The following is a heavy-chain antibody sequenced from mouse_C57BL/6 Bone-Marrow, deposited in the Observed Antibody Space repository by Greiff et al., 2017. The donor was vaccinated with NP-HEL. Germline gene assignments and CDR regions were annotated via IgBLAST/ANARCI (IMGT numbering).Heavy chain of an antibody. D-gene: IGHD2-2*01. J-gene: IGHJ2*01. CDR2: ISSGSSTI. Sequence: EVHLVESGGGLVKPGGSLKLSCAASGFTFSDYGMHWVRQAPEKGLEWVAYISSGSSTIYYADTVKGRFTISRDNAKNTLFLQMTSLRSEDTAMYYCARRFGYGRDYFDYWGQGTTLTVSS. V-gene: IGHV5-17*01. CDR1: GFTFSDYG. CDR3: ARRFGYGRDYFDY.